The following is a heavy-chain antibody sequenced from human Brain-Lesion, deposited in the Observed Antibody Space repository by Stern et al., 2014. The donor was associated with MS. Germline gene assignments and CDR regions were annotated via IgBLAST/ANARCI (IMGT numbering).Heavy chain of an antibody. J-gene: IGHJ4*02. V-gene: IGHV1-24*01. CDR1: GYTLTELS. CDR2: FDPEDGET. Sequence: VQLEESGAEVKKPGASVKVSCKVSGYTLTELSMHWVRQAPRKGLGGMGGFDPEDGETIYAQKFQGRVTMTEDTSTDTAYMELSSLRSEDTAVYYCATLSPGAGGNYYRHFDYWGQGTLVTVSS. D-gene: IGHD1-26*01. CDR3: ATLSPGAGGNYYRHFDY.